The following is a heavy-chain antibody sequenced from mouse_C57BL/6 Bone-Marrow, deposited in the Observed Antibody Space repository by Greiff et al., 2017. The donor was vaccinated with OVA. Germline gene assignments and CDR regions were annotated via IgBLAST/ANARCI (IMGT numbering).Heavy chain of an antibody. CDR3: VTSAVVHFDY. J-gene: IGHJ2*01. D-gene: IGHD1-1*01. CDR1: GFSFNTYA. Sequence: DAGGGLVQPKGSLKLSCAASGFSFNTYAMNWVRQAPGKGLEWAARIRSKSNNYATYYADSVKDRFTISRDDSESMLYLQMNNLKTEDTAMYYCVTSAVVHFDYWGQGTTLTVSS. V-gene: IGHV10-1*01. CDR2: IRSKSNNYAT.